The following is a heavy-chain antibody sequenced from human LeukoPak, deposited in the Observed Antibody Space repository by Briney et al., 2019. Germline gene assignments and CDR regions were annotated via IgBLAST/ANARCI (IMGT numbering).Heavy chain of an antibody. CDR1: GYTFTDYY. D-gene: IGHD1-26*01. CDR2: INPNSGGT. J-gene: IGHJ4*02. V-gene: IGHV1-2*02. Sequence: ASVKVSYKASGYTFTDYYMHWVRQAPGQGLEWMGWINPNSGGTNYAQQFQGRVTMTRDTSISTAYMELSRLRSDDTAVYYCARRIYSGSYYFDFWGQGTLVTVSS. CDR3: ARRIYSGSYYFDF.